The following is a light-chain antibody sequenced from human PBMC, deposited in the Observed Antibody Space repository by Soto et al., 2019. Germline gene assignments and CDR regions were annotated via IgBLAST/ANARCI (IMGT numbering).Light chain of an antibody. J-gene: IGLJ1*01. V-gene: IGLV1-40*01. CDR3: QSYDSSLSAPYV. CDR1: NSKIGAGYD. Sequence: QSVLTKAPSGSGAPGEGVTISLPGDNSKIGAGYDVHWYQHLPGTAPKLLIYDNNNRPSGVPDRFSGSKSGTSASLAITGLQAEDEADYYCQSYDSSLSAPYVFGTRTKVTVL. CDR2: DNN.